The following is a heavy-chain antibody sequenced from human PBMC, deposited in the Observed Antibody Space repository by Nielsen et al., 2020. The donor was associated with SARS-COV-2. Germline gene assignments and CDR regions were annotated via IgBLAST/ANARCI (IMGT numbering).Heavy chain of an antibody. J-gene: IGHJ6*03. CDR3: ARVGKYYDFWSGYYTRDYYYYYMDV. Sequence: VRQAPGKGLEWVAVISYDGSNKYYADSVKGRFTISRDNAKNSLYLQMNSLRDEDTAVYYCARVGKYYDFWSGYYTRDYYYYYMDVWGKGTTVTVSS. D-gene: IGHD3-3*01. V-gene: IGHV3-33*05. CDR2: ISYDGSNK.